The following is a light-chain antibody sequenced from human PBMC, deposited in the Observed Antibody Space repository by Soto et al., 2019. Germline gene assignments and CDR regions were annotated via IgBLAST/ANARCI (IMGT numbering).Light chain of an antibody. J-gene: IGKJ1*01. CDR3: QQYGNSRT. CDR1: HSVDSNY. CDR2: GTS. Sequence: EIVLTQSPGSLSLSPGERATLSCRASHSVDSNYLAWYQQKPGQAPRLLIYGTSSRATGIPDRFSGSGSGTDFTLTISSLEPEDFAVYYCQQYGNSRTFGQGTKVDIK. V-gene: IGKV3-20*01.